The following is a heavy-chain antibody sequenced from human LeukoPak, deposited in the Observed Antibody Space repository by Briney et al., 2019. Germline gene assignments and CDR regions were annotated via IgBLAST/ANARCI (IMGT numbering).Heavy chain of an antibody. CDR1: GYTFTSYA. J-gene: IGHJ4*02. V-gene: IGHV1-3*04. Sequence: ASVKVSCKASGYTFTSYAMHWVRQAPGQRLECMGWINTGNGNTKYSQKFQGRVTITRDTSATTAFMELSSLRSEDAAVYYCARDSGSGDNDYWGQGTLVTVSS. D-gene: IGHD1-26*01. CDR3: ARDSGSGDNDY. CDR2: INTGNGNT.